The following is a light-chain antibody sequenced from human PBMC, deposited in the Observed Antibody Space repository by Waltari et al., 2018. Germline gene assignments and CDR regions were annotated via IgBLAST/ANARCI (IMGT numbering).Light chain of an antibody. J-gene: IGKJ5*01. CDR2: DAY. CDR3: QQRSAWRIT. V-gene: IGKV3-11*01. CDR1: QTVSKY. Sequence: EIILTQSPATVSLSPGERATLSCRASQTVSKYLAWYQQRPGQPPRLLIYDAYNRATGIPARFSGSGSGTDFTLTISSLEPEDFAVYYCQQRSAWRITFGQGTRLE.